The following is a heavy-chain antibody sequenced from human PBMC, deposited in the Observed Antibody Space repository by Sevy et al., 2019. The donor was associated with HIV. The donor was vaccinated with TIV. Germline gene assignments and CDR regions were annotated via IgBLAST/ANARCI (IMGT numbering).Heavy chain of an antibody. CDR2: INVGNGNT. J-gene: IGHJ6*03. D-gene: IGHD3-3*01. V-gene: IGHV1-3*01. CDR3: ARDRTLTIFGVARYYMDV. Sequence: ASVKVSCKASGYTFTSYAMHWVRQAPGQRLEWMGWINVGNGNTKYSQKFQGRVTITRDTSASTAYMELSSLRSEDTAVYYCARDRTLTIFGVARYYMDVWGKGTKVTVSS. CDR1: GYTFTSYA.